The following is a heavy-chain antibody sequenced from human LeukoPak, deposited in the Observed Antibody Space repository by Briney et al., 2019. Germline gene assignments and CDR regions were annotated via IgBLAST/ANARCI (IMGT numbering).Heavy chain of an antibody. V-gene: IGHV1-18*01. CDR3: ARVAPRYCSGGSCYSDYYYYYMDV. CDR2: ISAYNGNT. D-gene: IGHD2-15*01. J-gene: IGHJ6*03. Sequence: ASVKVSCKASGYTFTSYGISWVRQAPGQGLEWMGWISAYNGNTNYAQKFQGRVTMTRDTSTSTVYMELSSLRSEDTAVYYCARVAPRYCSGGSCYSDYYYYYMDVWGKGTTVTVSS. CDR1: GYTFTSYG.